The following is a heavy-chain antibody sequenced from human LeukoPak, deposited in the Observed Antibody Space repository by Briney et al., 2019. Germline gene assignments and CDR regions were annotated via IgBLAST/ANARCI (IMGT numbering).Heavy chain of an antibody. D-gene: IGHD2-21*01. Sequence: SQTLTLTCTVSGGSFSSGGYYWSWIRPPAGKGLEWIGRLYTSGSTNYNPSLKGRVTISVDTSKNQFSLKLSSVTAADTAVYYCARGGGDWGSHQSDYWGQGTLVTVSS. CDR2: LYTSGST. J-gene: IGHJ4*02. CDR3: ARGGGDWGSHQSDY. V-gene: IGHV4-61*02. CDR1: GGSFSSGGYY.